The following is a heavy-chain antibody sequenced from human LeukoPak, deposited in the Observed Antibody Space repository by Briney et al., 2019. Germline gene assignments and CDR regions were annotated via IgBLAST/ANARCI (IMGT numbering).Heavy chain of an antibody. CDR2: ISSSSSYI. V-gene: IGHV3-21*04. J-gene: IGHJ4*02. CDR3: AKGRAGNYYYDSSDY. D-gene: IGHD3-22*01. CDR1: GFTFSSYS. Sequence: GGSLRLSCAASGFTFSSYSMNWVRQAPGKGLEWVSSISSSSSYIYYAASVKGRFTISRDNSKNTLYLQMNSLRAEDTAVYYCAKGRAGNYYYDSSDYWAREPWSPSPQ.